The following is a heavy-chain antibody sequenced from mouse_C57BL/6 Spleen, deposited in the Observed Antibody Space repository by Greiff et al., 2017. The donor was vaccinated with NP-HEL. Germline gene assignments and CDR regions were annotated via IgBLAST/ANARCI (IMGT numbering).Heavy chain of an antibody. CDR2: INPSNGGT. CDR3: AREGLASYPLYYFDY. CDR1: GYTFTSYW. V-gene: IGHV1-53*01. D-gene: IGHD1-1*01. J-gene: IGHJ2*01. Sequence: QVQLQQPGTELVKPGASVKLSCKASGYTFTSYWMHWVKQRPGQGLEWIGNINPSNGGTNYNEKFKSKATLTVDKSSSTAYMQLSSLTSEDSAVYYCAREGLASYPLYYFDYWGQGTTLTVSS.